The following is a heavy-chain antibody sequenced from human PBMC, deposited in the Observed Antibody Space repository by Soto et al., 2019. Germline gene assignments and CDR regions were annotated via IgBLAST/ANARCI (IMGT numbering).Heavy chain of an antibody. J-gene: IGHJ4*02. CDR2: IWSDGSNQ. Sequence: GGSLRLSCAASGFSFSRHVMHWVRQAPGKGLEWVAVIWSDGSNQYYADSVKGRFTISRDNSRNTLYLQMNSLRAEDTAVYYCARGTLDARDYGWVYWGQGTLVTVSS. CDR1: GFSFSRHV. CDR3: ARGTLDARDYGWVY. V-gene: IGHV3-33*01. D-gene: IGHD4-17*01.